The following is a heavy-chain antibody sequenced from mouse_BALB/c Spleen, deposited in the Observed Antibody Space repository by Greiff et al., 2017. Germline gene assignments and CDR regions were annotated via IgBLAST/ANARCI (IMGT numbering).Heavy chain of an antibody. D-gene: IGHD2-10*01. V-gene: IGHV1S81*02. J-gene: IGHJ4*01. Sequence: QVQLQQPGAELVKPGASVKLSCKASGYTFTSYWMHWVKQRPGQGLEWIGDINPSNGRTNYNEKFKSKATLTVDKSSSTAYMQLSSLTSEDSAVYYCARAPYYGNPYAMDYWGQGTSVTVSS. CDR3: ARAPYYGNPYAMDY. CDR2: INPSNGRT. CDR1: GYTFTSYW.